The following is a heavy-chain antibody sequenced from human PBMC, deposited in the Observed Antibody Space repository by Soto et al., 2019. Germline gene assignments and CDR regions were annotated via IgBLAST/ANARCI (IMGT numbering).Heavy chain of an antibody. V-gene: IGHV1-8*01. CDR2: MNPNSGNT. CDR3: ASNKLELGNYYYGMDV. D-gene: IGHD1-7*01. Sequence: ASVKVSCKASGYTFTSYDINWVRQATGQGLEWMGWMNPNSGNTGYAQKFQGRVTMTRNTSISTAYMELSSLRSEDTAVYYCASNKLELGNYYYGMDVWGQGTTVTVS. J-gene: IGHJ6*02. CDR1: GYTFTSYD.